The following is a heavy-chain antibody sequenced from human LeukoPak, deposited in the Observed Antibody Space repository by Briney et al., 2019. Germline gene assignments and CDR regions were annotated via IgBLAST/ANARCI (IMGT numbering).Heavy chain of an antibody. D-gene: IGHD6-13*01. Sequence: PSETLSLTCTVSGGSISSGSYYWSWIRQPAGKGLEWIGRIYTSGSTNYNPSLKSRVTISVDTSKNQFSLKLSSVTAADTAVYYCARVNMAAAGTWSDIYGAFDIWGQGTMVTVSS. CDR3: ARVNMAAAGTWSDIYGAFDI. CDR2: IYTSGST. CDR1: GGSISSGSYY. J-gene: IGHJ3*02. V-gene: IGHV4-61*02.